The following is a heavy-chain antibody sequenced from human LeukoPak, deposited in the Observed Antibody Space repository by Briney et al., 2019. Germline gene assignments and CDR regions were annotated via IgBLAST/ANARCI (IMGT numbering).Heavy chain of an antibody. CDR1: EYNFTSYY. CDR3: ARVKPRLHGDY. V-gene: IGHV1-46*01. D-gene: IGHD4-11*01. CDR2: INPSGGST. Sequence: GASVKVSCKASEYNFTSYYMHWVRQAPGQGLEWMGIINPSGGSTSYAQKFQGRVTMTRDTSTSTVYMELSSLRSEDTAVYYCARVKPRLHGDYWGQGTLVTVSS. J-gene: IGHJ4*02.